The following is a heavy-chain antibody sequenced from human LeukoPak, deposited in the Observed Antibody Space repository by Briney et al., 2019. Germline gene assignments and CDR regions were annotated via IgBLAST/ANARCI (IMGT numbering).Heavy chain of an antibody. CDR2: IYTSGST. CDR3: ARDAFRDYYDSSGPGG. J-gene: IGHJ4*02. CDR1: GGSISSRTYY. D-gene: IGHD3-22*01. V-gene: IGHV4-61*02. Sequence: SETLSLTCTVSGGSISSRTYYWSWIRQPAGKGLEWIGRIYTSGSTKYNPSLKSRVTISVDTSKNQFSLKLSSVTAADTAVYYCARDAFRDYYDSSGPGGWGQGTLVTVSS.